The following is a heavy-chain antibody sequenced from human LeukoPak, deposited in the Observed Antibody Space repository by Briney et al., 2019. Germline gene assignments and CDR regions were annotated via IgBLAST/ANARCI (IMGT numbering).Heavy chain of an antibody. CDR1: GFTFDAYA. CDR2: ISWNSAYI. Sequence: GGSLRLSCAASGFTFDAYAMHWVRQAPGKGLEWVSGISWNSAYIGYADSVKGRFTISRDNAKNSLYLQMNGLRAEDTALYYCAKDIMDVDTAIPGVWGYYFDYWGQGTLVTVSS. V-gene: IGHV3-9*01. CDR3: AKDIMDVDTAIPGVWGYYFDY. D-gene: IGHD5-18*01. J-gene: IGHJ4*02.